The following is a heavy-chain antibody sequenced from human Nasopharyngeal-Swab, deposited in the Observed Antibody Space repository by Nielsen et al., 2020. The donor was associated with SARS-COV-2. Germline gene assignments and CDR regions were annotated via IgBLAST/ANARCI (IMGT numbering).Heavy chain of an antibody. J-gene: IGHJ4*02. Sequence: GESLKISCAASGFTFSSFAMSWVRQAPGKGLEWVSSISGSGGSIYYADSVKGRFTISRDNSENTLYLQMSSLRAEDTAVYYCAKAPRYYFGSGSFYFEYWGQGTLVTVSA. CDR1: GFTFSSFA. CDR2: ISGSGGSI. V-gene: IGHV3-23*01. D-gene: IGHD3-10*01. CDR3: AKAPRYYFGSGSFYFEY.